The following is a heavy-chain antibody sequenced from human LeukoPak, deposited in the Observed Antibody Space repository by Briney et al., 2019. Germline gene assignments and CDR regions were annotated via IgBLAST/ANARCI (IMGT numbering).Heavy chain of an antibody. CDR2: MYHSGST. D-gene: IGHD4-17*01. Sequence: PSETLSLTCAVSGYSISSGYYWGWIRQPPGKGLEWIGSMYHSGSTYYNPSLKSRVTISVDTSKNQFSLNLSSVTAADTAMYYCTRRHGDYPYSFDYWGQGTLVTVSS. CDR3: TRRHGDYPYSFDY. J-gene: IGHJ4*02. V-gene: IGHV4-38-2*01. CDR1: GYSISSGYY.